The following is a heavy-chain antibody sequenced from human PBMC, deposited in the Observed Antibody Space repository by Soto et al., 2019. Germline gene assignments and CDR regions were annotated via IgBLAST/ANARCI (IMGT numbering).Heavy chain of an antibody. J-gene: IGHJ4*02. Sequence: QVQLQESGPGLVKPSETLSLTCTVSGGSISTYYWTWIRQPPGKGLEWIGYIYYSGSTNYYPSLKSRVTISVNTSKSQFSLRLNSVTAADTAVYYCARGAGPLYYDTCGCDYWGQGTLVTVSS. CDR3: ARGAGPLYYDTCGCDY. D-gene: IGHD3-22*01. V-gene: IGHV4-59*01. CDR2: IYYSGST. CDR1: GGSISTYY.